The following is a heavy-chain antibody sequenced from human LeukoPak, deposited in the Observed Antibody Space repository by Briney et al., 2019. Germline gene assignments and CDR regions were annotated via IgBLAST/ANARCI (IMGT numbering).Heavy chain of an antibody. Sequence: PSETLSLTCTVSGSSISSYYWSWIRQPAGKGLVWIGRIYTSGSTNYNPSLKSRVTMSVDTSKNQFSLKLSSVTAADTAVYYCARGGSGYPPGTFDYWGQGTLVTVSS. V-gene: IGHV4-4*07. CDR3: ARGGSGYPPGTFDY. D-gene: IGHD3-22*01. J-gene: IGHJ4*02. CDR1: GSSISSYY. CDR2: IYTSGST.